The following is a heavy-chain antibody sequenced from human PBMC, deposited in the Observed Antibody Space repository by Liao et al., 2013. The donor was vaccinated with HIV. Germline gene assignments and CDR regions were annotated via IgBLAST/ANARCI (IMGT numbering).Heavy chain of an antibody. Sequence: QVQLHQWGAGLLRPSETLSLNCSVYGGSFSGYYWSWIRQTPGKGLEWIGEIKHTGTTNYNPSLKTRLRISADTSNNQFSLRLSSVTAADTAVYYCARGVLGPKVFSSGFNYWGQGTLVTVSS. CDR3: ARGVLGPKVFSSGFNY. J-gene: IGHJ4*02. CDR1: GGSFSGYY. V-gene: IGHV4-34*01. D-gene: IGHD3-22*01. CDR2: IKHTGTT.